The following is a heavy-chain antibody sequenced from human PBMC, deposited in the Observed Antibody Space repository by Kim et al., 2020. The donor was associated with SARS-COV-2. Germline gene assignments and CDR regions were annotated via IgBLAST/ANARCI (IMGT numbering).Heavy chain of an antibody. Sequence: GGSLRLSCAASGFTFSSYSMNWVRQAPGKGLEWVSSISSSGNHIYYADSVKGRFTISRDNAKNSLYLQMNSLRGEDTAVYYCARSIAVAGSTPEYHQYWGQGTLVTVSS. D-gene: IGHD6-19*01. CDR1: GFTFSSYS. CDR2: ISSSGNHI. CDR3: ARSIAVAGSTPEYHQY. J-gene: IGHJ1*01. V-gene: IGHV3-21*04.